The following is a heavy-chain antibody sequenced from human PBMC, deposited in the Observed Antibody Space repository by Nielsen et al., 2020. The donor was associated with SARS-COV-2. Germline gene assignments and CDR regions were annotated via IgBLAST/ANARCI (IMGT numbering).Heavy chain of an antibody. V-gene: IGHV4-34*01. CDR1: GGSFIGYY. Sequence: SETLSLTCALYGGSFIGYYWSWIRQPPGKGLEWIGEINHSVSTNYNPSLKSRVTISVDTSKNQFSLKLSSVTAADTAVYYCARAPIAARYPMCWGQGTLVTVSS. D-gene: IGHD6-6*01. CDR2: INHSVST. J-gene: IGHJ4*02. CDR3: ARAPIAARYPMC.